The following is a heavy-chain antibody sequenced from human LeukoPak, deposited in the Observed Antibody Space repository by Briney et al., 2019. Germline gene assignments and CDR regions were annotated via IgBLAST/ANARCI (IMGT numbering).Heavy chain of an antibody. CDR1: GFTFSSYS. Sequence: GGSLRLSCAASGFTFSSYSMNWVRQAPGKGLEWVSSISSSSSYIYYADSVKGRFTISRDNAKNSLYLQINSVRAEDTAVYYCARADSSGWKLDYWGQGTLVTVSS. D-gene: IGHD6-19*01. J-gene: IGHJ4*02. V-gene: IGHV3-21*01. CDR3: ARADSSGWKLDY. CDR2: ISSSSSYI.